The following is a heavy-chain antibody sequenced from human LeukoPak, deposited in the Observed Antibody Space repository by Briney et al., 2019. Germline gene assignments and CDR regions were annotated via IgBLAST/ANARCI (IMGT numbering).Heavy chain of an antibody. J-gene: IGHJ4*02. CDR2: IKSKTDGGTT. CDR3: TIPYGDYEGDNGDCDY. CDR1: GFTFSNAW. V-gene: IGHV3-15*01. D-gene: IGHD4-17*01. Sequence: PGGSLRLSCAASGFTFSNAWMSWVRQAPGKGPEWVGRIKSKTDGGTTDYAAPVKGRFTISRDDSKNTLYLQMNSLKTEDTAVYYCTIPYGDYEGDNGDCDYWGQGTLVTVSS.